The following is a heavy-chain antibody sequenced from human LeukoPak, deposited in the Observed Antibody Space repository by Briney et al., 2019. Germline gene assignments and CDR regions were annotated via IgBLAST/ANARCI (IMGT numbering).Heavy chain of an antibody. CDR1: GYTLTGYY. CDR2: INPNSGGT. Sequence: GASVKVSCKASGYTLTGYYMHWVRQAPGRGLEWMGWINPNSGGTNYGQRFQGRVSMTTDTSTATVYMELNSLTSDDTAVYYCARDRGGYSKSNRFDPWGQGSLVTVSS. CDR3: ARDRGGYSKSNRFDP. J-gene: IGHJ5*02. V-gene: IGHV1-2*02. D-gene: IGHD1-26*01.